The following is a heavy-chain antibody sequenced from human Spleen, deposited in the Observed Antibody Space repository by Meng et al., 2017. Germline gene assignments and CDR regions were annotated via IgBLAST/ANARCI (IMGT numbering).Heavy chain of an antibody. CDR2: INHSGST. Sequence: ESLKISCAASGFTFSSYAMSWVRQPPGKGLEWIGEINHSGSTNYNPSLKSRVTISVDTSKNQFSPKLSSVTAADTAVYYCARGLLRYFDWSLYWYFDLWGRGTLVTVSS. D-gene: IGHD3-9*01. J-gene: IGHJ2*01. V-gene: IGHV4-34*01. CDR3: ARGLLRYFDWSLYWYFDL. CDR1: GFTFSSYA.